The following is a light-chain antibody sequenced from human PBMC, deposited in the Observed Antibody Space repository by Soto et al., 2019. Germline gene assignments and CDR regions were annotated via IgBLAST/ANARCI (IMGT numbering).Light chain of an antibody. J-gene: IGKJ1*01. V-gene: IGKV3-15*01. CDR3: HQYNNWPPWM. CDR2: GAS. Sequence: EIVLTQSPATLSLSPGERATLSCRASQSVSNFLAWYQQKPGQAPRLLIYGASTRATGIPARFSGSGSGTEFTLTISSLQSEDYAVYYCHQYNNWPPWMFGQGTKVDIK. CDR1: QSVSNF.